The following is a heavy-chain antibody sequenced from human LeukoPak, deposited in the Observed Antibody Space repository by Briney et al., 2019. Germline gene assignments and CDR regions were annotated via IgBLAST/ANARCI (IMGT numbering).Heavy chain of an antibody. CDR1: GFTFSSYW. D-gene: IGHD3-10*01. CDR3: ASQDGSGSYYAFDI. CDR2: IDFDGTGT. J-gene: IGHJ3*02. Sequence: GGSLRLSCAASGFTFSSYWMHWVRRAPGKGLVWVSRIDFDGTGTSYADSVKGRFTVSRDNAKNTLHLQMNSLRAEDTAVYYCASQDGSGSYYAFDIWGQGTMVTVSS. V-gene: IGHV3-74*01.